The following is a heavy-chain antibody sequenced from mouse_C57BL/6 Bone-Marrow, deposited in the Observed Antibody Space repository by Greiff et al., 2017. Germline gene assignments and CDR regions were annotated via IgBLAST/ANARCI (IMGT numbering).Heavy chain of an antibody. CDR1: GYTFTSYW. J-gene: IGHJ1*03. V-gene: IGHV1-55*01. CDR2: IYPGSGST. CDR3: AIYYYGSSYV. D-gene: IGHD1-1*01. Sequence: VQVQQPGAELVKPGASVKMSCKASGYTFTSYWITWVKQRPGQGLEWIGDIYPGSGSTNYNEKFKSKATLTVDTSSSTAYMQLSSLTSEDSAVYYCAIYYYGSSYVWGTGTTVTVSS.